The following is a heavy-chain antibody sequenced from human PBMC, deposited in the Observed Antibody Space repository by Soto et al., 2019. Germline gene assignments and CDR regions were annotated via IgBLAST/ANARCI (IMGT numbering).Heavy chain of an antibody. V-gene: IGHV3-23*01. CDR2: TIDSGGRS. Sequence: EVQLLESGGGLVQPGGSLRLSCAASGFTFSSHAMSWVRQAPGKGLEWVSSTIDSGGRSYHADSVRGRFTISRDNSQNTLYLQMNSLRADDTAIYYCAKDKMEQWLVGGYYDYWGQGALVTVSS. CDR1: GFTFSSHA. CDR3: AKDKMEQWLVGGYYDY. D-gene: IGHD6-19*01. J-gene: IGHJ4*02.